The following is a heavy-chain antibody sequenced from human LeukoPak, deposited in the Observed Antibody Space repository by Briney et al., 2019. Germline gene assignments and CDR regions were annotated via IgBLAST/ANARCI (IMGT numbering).Heavy chain of an antibody. V-gene: IGHV3-53*01. Sequence: GGSLRLSCAASGFTVSGYYMTWVRQAPGRGLEWVSVVYTGGTTYYADSVMGRFTISRDSSKNMVYLQMNSLGADDTAVYYCARDSSSSWSRHGMDVWGQGTTVTVSS. CDR2: VYTGGTT. CDR1: GFTVSGYY. CDR3: ARDSSSSWSRHGMDV. J-gene: IGHJ6*02. D-gene: IGHD6-6*01.